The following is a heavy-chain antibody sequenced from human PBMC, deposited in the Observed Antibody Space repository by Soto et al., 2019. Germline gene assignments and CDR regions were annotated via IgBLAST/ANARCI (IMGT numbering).Heavy chain of an antibody. V-gene: IGHV3-23*01. CDR1: GFTFSAFA. J-gene: IGHJ4*02. CDR3: AKVGTQTTQPPVYYFDY. Sequence: GSLRLSCAASGFTFSAFAMNWVRQAPGKGLEWVSAITGSGGSTYYVDSVKGRFTISRDNSKNTLYLQMNSLRAEDTAVYYCAKVGTQTTQPPVYYFDYWGQGTLVTVSS. CDR2: ITGSGGST.